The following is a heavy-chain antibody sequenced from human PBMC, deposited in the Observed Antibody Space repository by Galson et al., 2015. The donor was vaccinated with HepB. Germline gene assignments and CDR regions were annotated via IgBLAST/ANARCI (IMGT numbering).Heavy chain of an antibody. V-gene: IGHV5-10-1*01. D-gene: IGHD6-13*01. J-gene: IGHJ6*02. Sequence: QSGAEVKKPGESLRISCKGSGYSFTSYWISWVRQMPGKGLEWMGRIDPSDSYTNYSPSFQGHVTISADKSISTAYLQWSRLKASDTAMYYCARQSSSWYGAGGYYGMDVWGQGTTVTVSS. CDR1: GYSFTSYW. CDR3: ARQSSSWYGAGGYYGMDV. CDR2: IDPSDSYT.